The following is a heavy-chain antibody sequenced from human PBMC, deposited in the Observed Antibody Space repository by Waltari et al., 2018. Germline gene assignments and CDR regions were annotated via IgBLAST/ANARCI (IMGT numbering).Heavy chain of an antibody. CDR1: GFSLSNYG. CDR3: AKDGHLFGCFWYFDF. V-gene: IGHV3-33*06. CDR2: FWYDGSKQ. Sequence: QVQLVESGGGVVQPGESLALSCAASGFSLSNYGVHWLRQVPGKGLAWLAVFWYDGSKQYYADSVRARSTISRHTSTSTVSLHMNSLRVEDTAVYYCAKDGHLFGCFWYFDFWGRGTLVTVSS. J-gene: IGHJ2*01. D-gene: IGHD2-21*01.